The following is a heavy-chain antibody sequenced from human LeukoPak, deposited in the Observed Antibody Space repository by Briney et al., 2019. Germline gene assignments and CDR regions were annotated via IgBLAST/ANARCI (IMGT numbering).Heavy chain of an antibody. V-gene: IGHV3-7*01. CDR1: GFTFSGHW. J-gene: IGHJ4*02. CDR2: MNGDGSQI. Sequence: GGSLRPSCAASGFTFSGHWMSWVRQAPAKGLEWVAHMNGDGSQIYYMDFVKGRFTISRDNAKNSLYLQMNGLRAEDTAVYYCARQFYCSSTSCPFDYWGQGTLVTVSS. CDR3: ARQFYCSSTSCPFDY. D-gene: IGHD2-2*01.